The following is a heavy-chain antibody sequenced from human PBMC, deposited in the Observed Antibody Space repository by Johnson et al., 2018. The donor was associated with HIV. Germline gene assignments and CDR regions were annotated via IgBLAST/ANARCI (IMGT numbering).Heavy chain of an antibody. J-gene: IGHJ3*02. D-gene: IGHD1-26*01. V-gene: IGHV3-7*05. Sequence: VQLVESGGGVVQPGGSLRLSCAASGFTFSSTWMTWVRQAPGQGLEWVAFINADGSAKTYMDSARGRFTISRDNAENSLFLQIHSLRAEDTAVYYCVRDPGWGALDIWGHGTMVTVSS. CDR2: INADGSAK. CDR1: GFTFSSTW. CDR3: VRDPGWGALDI.